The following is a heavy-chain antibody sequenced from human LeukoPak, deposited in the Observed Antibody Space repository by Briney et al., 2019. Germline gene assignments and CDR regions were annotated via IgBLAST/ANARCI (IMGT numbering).Heavy chain of an antibody. D-gene: IGHD3-9*01. J-gene: IGHJ6*03. V-gene: IGHV3-7*01. Sequence: GGSLRLSCAASGFTFSSYWMSWVRQAPGKGLEWVANIKQDGSEKYYVDSVKGRFTISRDNAKNSLYLQMNSLRAEDTAVYHCARDGIDWLPYYYYYMDVWGKGTTVTVSS. CDR1: GFTFSSYW. CDR3: ARDGIDWLPYYYYYMDV. CDR2: IKQDGSEK.